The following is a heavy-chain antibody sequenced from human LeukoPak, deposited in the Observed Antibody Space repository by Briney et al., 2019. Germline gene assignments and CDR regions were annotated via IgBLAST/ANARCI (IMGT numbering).Heavy chain of an antibody. D-gene: IGHD3-3*01. CDR1: EFTFSSYG. CDR2: ISASGGNT. J-gene: IGHJ4*02. CDR3: AKDPDFWSGYSPIDY. V-gene: IGHV3-23*01. Sequence: GGSLRLSCAASEFTFSSYGMNWVRQAPGKGLEWVSGISASGGNTHYADSVKGRFTISRDNSKNTLYLQMNSLRAEDTAVYYCAKDPDFWSGYSPIDYWGQGTLVTVSS.